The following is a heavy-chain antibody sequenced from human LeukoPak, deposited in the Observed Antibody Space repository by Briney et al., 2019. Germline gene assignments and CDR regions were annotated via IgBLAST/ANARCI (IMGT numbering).Heavy chain of an antibody. J-gene: IGHJ4*02. CDR3: AKVGSGYSYQYFDY. Sequence: GGSLRLSCAASGFTFSDYYMSWIRQAPGKGLEWVSYISSSSSTIYYADSVKGRFTISRDNAKNSLYLQMNSLRAEDTALYYCAKVGSGYSYQYFDYWGQGTLVTVSS. V-gene: IGHV3-11*01. D-gene: IGHD5-18*01. CDR2: ISSSSSTI. CDR1: GFTFSDYY.